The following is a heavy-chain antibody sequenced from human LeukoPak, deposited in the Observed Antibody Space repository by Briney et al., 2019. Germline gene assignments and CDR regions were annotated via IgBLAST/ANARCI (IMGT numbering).Heavy chain of an antibody. CDR3: ARSVSAAGKAFDY. CDR2: ISDDGSNK. CDR1: GFTFSSYS. D-gene: IGHD6-13*01. V-gene: IGHV3-30*04. Sequence: GGSLRLSCAASGFTFSSYSIHWVRQDPGKGLEWVAVISDDGSNKWYADSVKGRFTLSRDNSKNTLYLQMNSLRTEDTAVYYCARSVSAAGKAFDYWGQGTLVTVSS. J-gene: IGHJ4*02.